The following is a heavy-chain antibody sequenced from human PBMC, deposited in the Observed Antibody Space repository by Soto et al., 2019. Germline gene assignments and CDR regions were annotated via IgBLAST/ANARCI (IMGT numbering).Heavy chain of an antibody. V-gene: IGHV6-1*01. Sequence: PSQTLSLTCAISGDSVSSSSVTWNWIRQSPSRGLEWLGRTYYRSKWYNDYAVSVKSRITINPDTSKNQFSLQLNSVTPEDTAVYYCARVGSSGPGRVFDYWGQGTLVTVSS. CDR2: TYYRSKWYN. J-gene: IGHJ4*02. CDR3: ARVGSSGPGRVFDY. D-gene: IGHD6-19*01. CDR1: GDSVSSSSVT.